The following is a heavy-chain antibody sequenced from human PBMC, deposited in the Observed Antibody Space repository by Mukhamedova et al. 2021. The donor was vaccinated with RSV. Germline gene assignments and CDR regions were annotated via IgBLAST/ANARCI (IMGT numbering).Heavy chain of an antibody. J-gene: IGHJ2*01. V-gene: IGHV4-34*01. CDR2: INHSGST. Sequence: GLEWIGEINHSGSTNYNPSLKSRVTISVDTSKNQSSLKLSSVTAADTAVYYCARGRAFDLWGRGTLVTVSS. CDR3: ARGRAFDL.